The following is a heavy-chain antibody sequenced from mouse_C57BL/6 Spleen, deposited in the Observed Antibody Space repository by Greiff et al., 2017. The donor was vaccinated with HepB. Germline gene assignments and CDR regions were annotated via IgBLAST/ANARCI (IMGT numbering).Heavy chain of an antibody. CDR3: ARDGYSLYYFDY. D-gene: IGHD2-3*01. V-gene: IGHV1-52*01. CDR2: IDPSDSET. J-gene: IGHJ2*01. CDR1: GYTFTSYW. Sequence: VQLQQPGAELVRPGSSVKLSCKASGYTFTSYWMHWVKQRPIQGLEWIGNIDPSDSETHYNQKFKDKATLTVDKSSSTAYMQLSSLTSEDSAVYYCARDGYSLYYFDYWGQGTTLTVSS.